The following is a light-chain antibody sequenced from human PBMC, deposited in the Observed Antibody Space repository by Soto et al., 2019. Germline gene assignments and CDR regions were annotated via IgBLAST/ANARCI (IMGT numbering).Light chain of an antibody. CDR1: QSVSNY. CDR2: DAS. J-gene: IGKJ4*01. Sequence: VLTQSPAILSLSPGERATLSCRASQSVSNYLAWYQQKPGQAPRLLIYDASNRASGIPARFSGSGSGTDFTLTISSLEPEDFAVYYCQQRTDWLSFGGGTKVDIK. V-gene: IGKV3-11*01. CDR3: QQRTDWLS.